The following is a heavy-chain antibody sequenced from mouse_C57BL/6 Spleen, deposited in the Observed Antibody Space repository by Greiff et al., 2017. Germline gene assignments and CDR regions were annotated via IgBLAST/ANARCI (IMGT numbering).Heavy chain of an antibody. V-gene: IGHV2-3*01. D-gene: IGHD2-13*01. CDR1: GFSLTSSG. Sequence: QVQLKESGPGLVAPSQSLSITCTVSGFSLTSSGVSWFRQPPGQGLEWLGVIWGDGSTNYHSAPISRLSISQDNSKSQVFLKLNSLQTEGTATYYCAKYGGDYGAWFAYWGQGTLVTVSA. J-gene: IGHJ3*01. CDR3: AKYGGDYGAWFAY. CDR2: IWGDGST.